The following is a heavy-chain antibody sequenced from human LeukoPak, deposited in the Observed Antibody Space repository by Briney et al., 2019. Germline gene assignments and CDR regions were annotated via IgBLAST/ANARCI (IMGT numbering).Heavy chain of an antibody. D-gene: IGHD3-9*01. Sequence: GGSLRLSCAASGFTFSSYWMSWVRQAPGKGLEWVANIKQDGSEKYYVDSVKGRFTISRDNAKNSLYLQMNSLGAEDTAVYYCARVRSYYDILTGSEDFDYWGQGTLVTVSS. V-gene: IGHV3-7*01. CDR3: ARVRSYYDILTGSEDFDY. CDR1: GFTFSSYW. J-gene: IGHJ4*02. CDR2: IKQDGSEK.